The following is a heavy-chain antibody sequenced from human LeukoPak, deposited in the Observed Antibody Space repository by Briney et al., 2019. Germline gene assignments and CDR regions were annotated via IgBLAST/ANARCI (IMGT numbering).Heavy chain of an antibody. CDR2: IIPIFGTA. D-gene: IGHD3-9*01. J-gene: IGHJ6*04. CDR1: GGTFSSYA. Sequence: ATSVKVSCKASGGTFSSYAIGWVRQAPGQGLEWMGGIIPIFGTANYAQKFQGRVTITADESTSTAYMELSSLRSEDTAVYYCALRYFDWLSRSRVYYYYGMDVWGKGTTVTVSS. CDR3: ALRYFDWLSRSRVYYYYGMDV. V-gene: IGHV1-69*01.